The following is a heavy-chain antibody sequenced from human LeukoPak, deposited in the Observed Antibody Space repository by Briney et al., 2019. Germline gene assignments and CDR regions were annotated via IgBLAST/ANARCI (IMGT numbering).Heavy chain of an antibody. D-gene: IGHD3-22*01. J-gene: IGHJ5*02. CDR1: GFTFSSYG. Sequence: PGGSLRLSCAASGFTFSSYGMHWVRQAPGKGLEWVAVIWYDGSNKYYADSVKGRFTISRDNSKNTLYLQMNSLRAEDTAVYYCARVRYYDSSGYHDHWGQGTLVTVSS. CDR2: IWYDGSNK. V-gene: IGHV3-33*01. CDR3: ARVRYYDSSGYHDH.